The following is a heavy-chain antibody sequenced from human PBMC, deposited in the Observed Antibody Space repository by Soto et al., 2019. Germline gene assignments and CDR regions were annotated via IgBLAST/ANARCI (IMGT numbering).Heavy chain of an antibody. D-gene: IGHD2-15*01. CDR3: ARAPRRYCSGGSCSRQLSKHSDY. CDR2: IYHSGST. CDR1: GGSVSSTNW. V-gene: IGHV4-4*02. Sequence: SETLSLTCAVSGGSVSSTNWWSWVRQPPGKGLEWIGDIYHSGSTNYNPSLKSRVTISVDKSKNQFSLKLSSVTAADTAVYYCARAPRRYCSGGSCSRQLSKHSDYWGQGTLDTVST. J-gene: IGHJ4*02.